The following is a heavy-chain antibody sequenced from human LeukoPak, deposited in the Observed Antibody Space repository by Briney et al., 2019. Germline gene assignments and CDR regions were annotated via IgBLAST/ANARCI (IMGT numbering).Heavy chain of an antibody. D-gene: IGHD3-10*01. CDR3: ARDINYYGSGSYYDY. CDR2: INPNSGGT. Sequence: ASVKVSCKASGYTFTSYGISWVRQAPGQGLEWMGWINPNSGGTNNAQKFQGRVTMTRDTSISTAYMELSRLRSDDTAVYYCARDINYYGSGSYYDYWGQGTLVTASS. V-gene: IGHV1-2*02. CDR1: GYTFTSYG. J-gene: IGHJ4*02.